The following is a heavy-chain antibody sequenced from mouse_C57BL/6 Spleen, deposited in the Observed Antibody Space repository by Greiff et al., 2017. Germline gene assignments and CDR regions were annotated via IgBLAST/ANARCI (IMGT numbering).Heavy chain of an antibody. CDR2: IYPGDGDT. D-gene: IGHD6-1*01. V-gene: IGHV1-82*01. J-gene: IGHJ2*01. Sequence: VQLQESGPELVKPGASVKISCKASGYAFSSSWMNWVKQRPGKGLEWIGRIYPGDGDTNYNGKFKGKATLTADKSSSTAYMQLSSLTSEDSAVYFCAGEGPRDFDYWGQGTTLTVSS. CDR3: AGEGPRDFDY. CDR1: GYAFSSSW.